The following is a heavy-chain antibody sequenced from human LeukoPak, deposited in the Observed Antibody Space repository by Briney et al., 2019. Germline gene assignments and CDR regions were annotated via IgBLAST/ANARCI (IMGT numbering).Heavy chain of an antibody. CDR1: GFPFTSYA. D-gene: IGHD4-23*01. Sequence: GGSLRLSCAASGFPFTSYAMNWVRQAPGKGVEWVSYISSSGSTRYYADSVKGRFTVSRDNAKNSLYLQMNSLRAEDTAVYYCARDDYGGVFDYWGQGTLVTVSS. CDR3: ARDDYGGVFDY. CDR2: ISSSGSTR. V-gene: IGHV3-48*04. J-gene: IGHJ4*02.